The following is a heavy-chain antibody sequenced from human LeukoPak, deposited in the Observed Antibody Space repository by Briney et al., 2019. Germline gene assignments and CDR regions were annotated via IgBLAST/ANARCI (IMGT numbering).Heavy chain of an antibody. V-gene: IGHV4-39*01. CDR2: IYYSGST. J-gene: IGHJ4*02. CDR3: MRSSGGSYPPYYFDY. D-gene: IGHD1-26*01. Sequence: SETLSLTCTVSGGSISSSSYYWGWIRQPPGKGLEWIGSIYYSGSTYYNPSLKSRVTISVDTSKNQFSLKLSSVTAADTAVYYCMRSSGGSYPPYYFDYWGQGTLVTVSS. CDR1: GGSISSSSYY.